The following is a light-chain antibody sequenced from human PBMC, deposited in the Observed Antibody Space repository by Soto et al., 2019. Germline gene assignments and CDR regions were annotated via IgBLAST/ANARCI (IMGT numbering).Light chain of an antibody. CDR1: QSISTY. CDR3: QQSYNIPRT. V-gene: IGKV1-39*01. Sequence: DIQMTQSPSSLSASVGDRVTITCRTSQSISTYLNWYQQKPGKAPKLLISVASSLQSGVPSRFSCSGSGTDFTLTISSLQPEDFATYYCQQSYNIPRTFGQGTKVDIK. CDR2: VAS. J-gene: IGKJ1*01.